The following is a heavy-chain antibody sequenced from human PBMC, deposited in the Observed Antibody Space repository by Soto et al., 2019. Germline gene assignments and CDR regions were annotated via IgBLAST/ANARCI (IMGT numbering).Heavy chain of an antibody. CDR2: INPSGGST. D-gene: IGHD2-2*01. CDR1: GYTFTSYY. V-gene: IGHV1-46*01. J-gene: IGHJ3*02. CDR3: ARLDLGYCISTSCPHDAFDI. Sequence: GASVKVSCKASGYTFTSYYMHWVRQAPGQGLEWMGIINPSGGSTSYAQKFQGRVTMTRDTSTSTVYMELSNLRSEDTAVYYCARLDLGYCISTSCPHDAFDIWGQGTMVTVSS.